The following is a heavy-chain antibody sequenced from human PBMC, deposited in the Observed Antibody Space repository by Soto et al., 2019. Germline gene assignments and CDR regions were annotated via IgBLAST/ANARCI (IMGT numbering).Heavy chain of an antibody. J-gene: IGHJ4*02. Sequence: SETLSLTCAVSGGSISSGGYSWSWIRQPPGKGLEWIGYIYHSGSTYYNPSLKSRVTISVDRSKNQFSLKLSSVTAADTAVYYCARSSIEPRVFMYPFDSWGQGTLVTSPQ. CDR2: IYHSGST. CDR1: GGSISSGGYS. V-gene: IGHV4-30-2*01. D-gene: IGHD6-6*01. CDR3: ARSSIEPRVFMYPFDS.